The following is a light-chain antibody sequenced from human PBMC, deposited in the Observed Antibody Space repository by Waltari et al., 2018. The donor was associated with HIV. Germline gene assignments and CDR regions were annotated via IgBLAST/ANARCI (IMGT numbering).Light chain of an antibody. CDR2: RNN. V-gene: IGLV1-47*01. J-gene: IGLJ2*01. CDR1: SSNLGNKY. Sequence: SVLTQPPSAFGTPGQRVTLSCSGSSSNLGNKYVYWYRQLPGTAPKVLIYRNNQRPSGFPDRFSGSKSGTSASLAISGLRSEDDADYYCAAWDDSLSGPIFGGGTKLTVL. CDR3: AAWDDSLSGPI.